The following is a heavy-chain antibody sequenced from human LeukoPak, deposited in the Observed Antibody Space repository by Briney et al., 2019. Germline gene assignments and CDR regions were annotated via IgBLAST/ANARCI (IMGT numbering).Heavy chain of an antibody. V-gene: IGHV4-30-4*01. CDR3: ARALNGYFYAFDS. CDR2: FSYTGST. J-gene: IGHJ4*02. D-gene: IGHD2/OR15-2a*01. Sequence: SETLSLTCTVSGGSISSGEYYWSWIRQPPGMGLEWIGYFSYTGSTYYNPSVKSRVSISVDTSKNQFSLKLTSVTAADTAVYYCARALNGYFYAFDSWGQGTLVTVSS. CDR1: GGSISSGEYY.